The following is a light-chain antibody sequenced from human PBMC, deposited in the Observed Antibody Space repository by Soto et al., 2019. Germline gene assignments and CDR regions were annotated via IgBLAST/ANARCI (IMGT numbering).Light chain of an antibody. Sequence: IQMTQSPSSLSVSVGDRVTITCRASQSISSYLNWYQQKPGKAPKLLIYAASSLQSGVPSRFSGSGSGTDFTLTISSLQPEDFATYYCQQSYSTPLTFGGGTKV. V-gene: IGKV1-39*01. J-gene: IGKJ4*01. CDR1: QSISSY. CDR3: QQSYSTPLT. CDR2: AAS.